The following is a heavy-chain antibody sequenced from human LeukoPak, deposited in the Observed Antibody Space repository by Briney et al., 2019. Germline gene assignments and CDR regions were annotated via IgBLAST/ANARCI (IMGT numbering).Heavy chain of an antibody. Sequence: GGSLRLSCAASGFTFSSYAMSWVRQAPGKGLEWVSAISGSGGSTYYADSVKGRFTISRDNSKNTLYLQMNSLRAEDTAVYYCARETGYYDSSGYRPYYFDYWGQGTLVTVSS. CDR2: ISGSGGST. V-gene: IGHV3-23*01. CDR1: GFTFSSYA. CDR3: ARETGYYDSSGYRPYYFDY. J-gene: IGHJ4*02. D-gene: IGHD3-22*01.